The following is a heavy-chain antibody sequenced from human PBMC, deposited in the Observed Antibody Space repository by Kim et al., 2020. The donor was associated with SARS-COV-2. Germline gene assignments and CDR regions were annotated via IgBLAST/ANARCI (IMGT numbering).Heavy chain of an antibody. Sequence: GGSLRLSCAASGFTFSSYSMNWVRQAPGKGLDWISYISNTGNTIYYTDSVKGRFTISRDNAKNSLYLHMNSLSAEDTAVFYCARGSSGTIDYWGQGTLVT. CDR1: GFTFSSYS. J-gene: IGHJ4*02. D-gene: IGHD3-22*01. CDR3: ARGSSGTIDY. V-gene: IGHV3-48*04. CDR2: ISNTGNTI.